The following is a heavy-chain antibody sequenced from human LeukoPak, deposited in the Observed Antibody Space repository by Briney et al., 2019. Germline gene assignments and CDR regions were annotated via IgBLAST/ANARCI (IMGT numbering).Heavy chain of an antibody. CDR1: GYTFTSYY. V-gene: IGHV1-46*01. CDR3: AREGYYGSGSPPSLYFDY. J-gene: IGHJ4*02. CDR2: INPSGGST. Sequence: ASVKVSCKASGYTFTSYYVHWVRQAPGQGLEWVGIINPSGGSTTYAQKFQGRVTMTRDTSTSTVYMELSSLRSEDTAVYYCAREGYYGSGSPPSLYFDYWGQGTLVTVSS. D-gene: IGHD3-10*01.